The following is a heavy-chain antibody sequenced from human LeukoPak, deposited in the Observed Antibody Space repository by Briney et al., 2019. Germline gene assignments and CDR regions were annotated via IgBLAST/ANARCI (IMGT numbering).Heavy chain of an antibody. D-gene: IGHD5-18*01. Sequence: GGSLRLSCAASGFIFSSHGMNWVRQAPGKGLEWVAGITANSAGRYYADAVQGRFTISRDNSKSTVYLQVNSLRAEDTALYYCARDDGWIQFNFWGQGTLVTVSS. CDR3: ARDDGWIQFNF. CDR1: GFIFSSHG. CDR2: ITANSAGR. J-gene: IGHJ4*02. V-gene: IGHV3-23*01.